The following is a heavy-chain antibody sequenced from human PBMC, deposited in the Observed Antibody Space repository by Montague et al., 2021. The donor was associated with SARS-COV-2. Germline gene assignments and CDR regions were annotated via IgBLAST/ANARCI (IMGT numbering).Heavy chain of an antibody. D-gene: IGHD3-9*01. CDR1: GGSIDNYF. CDR2: IYNSGST. V-gene: IGHV4-59*13. J-gene: IGHJ3*01. CDR3: ALSLRYFDWADAFDV. Sequence: SETLSLTCTASGGSIDNYFWSWIRQPPGKGLEWIGYIYNSGSTNYNPSLKSRVIMSGDTSNNQFSLKLSSVTAADTAMYYCALSLRYFDWADAFDVWGQGTMVIVSS.